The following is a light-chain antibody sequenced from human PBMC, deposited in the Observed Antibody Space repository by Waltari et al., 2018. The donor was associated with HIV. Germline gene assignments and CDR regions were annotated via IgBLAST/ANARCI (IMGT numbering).Light chain of an antibody. V-gene: IGKV1-5*03. J-gene: IGKJ2*01. CDR1: RNIDNR. CDR2: FAS. CDR3: QGGNGY. Sequence: DSPMTQSPSTLSASVGDRVTITCRARRNIDNRMAWYPQQPGKVPTLLIYFASTLQRGGPWRFSGSGSGTEFTLTISSLQPDDFATYYCQGGNGYFGQGTKVEIK.